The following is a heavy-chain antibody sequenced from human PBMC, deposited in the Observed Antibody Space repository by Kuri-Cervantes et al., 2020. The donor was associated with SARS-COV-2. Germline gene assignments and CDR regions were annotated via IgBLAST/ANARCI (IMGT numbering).Heavy chain of an antibody. CDR1: GFTFSSYW. V-gene: IGHV3-74*01. J-gene: IGHJ4*02. CDR2: INSDGSST. D-gene: IGHD6-19*01. CDR3: AKDRGYSSGWYFDY. Sequence: GESLKISCAASGFTFSSYWMHWVRQAPGKGLVWVSRINSDGSSTSYADSVKGRFTISRDNSKNTLYLQINSLRAEDTAVYYCAKDRGYSSGWYFDYWGQGTLVTVSS.